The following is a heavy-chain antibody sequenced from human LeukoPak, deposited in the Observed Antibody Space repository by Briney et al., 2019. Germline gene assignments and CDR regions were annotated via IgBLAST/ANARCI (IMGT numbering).Heavy chain of an antibody. CDR3: ARAGRSGSSPPNMDV. V-gene: IGHV3-48*01. CDR2: ISSSSSTI. CDR1: GFTFSSYS. Sequence: PGGSLRLSCAASGFTFSSYSMNWVRQAPGKGLGWVSYISSSSSTIYYADSVKGRFTISRDNAKNSLYLQMNSLRAEDTAVYYCARAGRSGSSPPNMDVWGKGTTVTVSS. J-gene: IGHJ6*03. D-gene: IGHD6-6*01.